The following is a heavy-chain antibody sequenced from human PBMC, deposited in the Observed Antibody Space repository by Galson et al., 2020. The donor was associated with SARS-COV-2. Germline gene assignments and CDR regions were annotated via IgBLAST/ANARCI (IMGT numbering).Heavy chain of an antibody. CDR1: GFSINSGHY. CDR2: IYHLGAT. Sequence: SETLSLTCAVSGFSINSGHYWGWIRQPPGKGLQWIGSIYHLGATFYNPSLNSPVTISVDTPKNQLSLKLNSVTAADTAVYFCVRHSGDSGCLDSWGQGILVTVSS. J-gene: IGHJ5*01. D-gene: IGHD6-19*01. CDR3: VRHSGDSGCLDS. V-gene: IGHV4-38-2*01.